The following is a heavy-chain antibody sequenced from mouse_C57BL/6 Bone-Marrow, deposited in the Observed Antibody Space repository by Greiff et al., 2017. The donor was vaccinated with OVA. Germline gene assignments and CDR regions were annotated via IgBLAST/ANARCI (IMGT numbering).Heavy chain of an antibody. CDR3: TRDYGSSYDWYFDD. V-gene: IGHV1-15*01. CDR2: IDPETGGT. Sequence: QVQLKESGAELVRPGASVTLSCKASGYTFTDYEMHWVKQTPVHGLEWIGAIDPETGGTSYKQKFKGKAILTADKSSSTAYMELRSLTSEDADVDYCTRDYGSSYDWYFDDWGTGTTVTVSS. CDR1: GYTFTDYE. J-gene: IGHJ1*03. D-gene: IGHD1-1*01.